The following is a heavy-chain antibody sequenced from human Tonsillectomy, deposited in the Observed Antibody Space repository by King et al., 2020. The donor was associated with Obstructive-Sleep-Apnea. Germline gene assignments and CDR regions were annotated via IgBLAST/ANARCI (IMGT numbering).Heavy chain of an antibody. CDR2: IIPMFGST. D-gene: IGHD2-21*02. CDR1: GGTLRSYA. Sequence: QLVQSGAEVKKPGSSVKVSCKASGGTLRSYAISWVRQAPGQGLEWMGGIIPMFGSTNYAQKFQGRVTITADESTSTAYMELSSLRSEDTALYYCARANFGGDCHSGYYYVMDVWGQGTAVTVSS. J-gene: IGHJ6*02. CDR3: ARANFGGDCHSGYYYVMDV. V-gene: IGHV1-69*01.